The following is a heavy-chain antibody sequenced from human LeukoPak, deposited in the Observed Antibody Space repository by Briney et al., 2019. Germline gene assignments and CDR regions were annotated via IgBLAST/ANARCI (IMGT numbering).Heavy chain of an antibody. CDR1: AFTLSSYA. Sequence: GASLTLACPASAFTLSSYAMSWVRPAPGKGLEWVSAISTSGGNTFYANSVKGRFTISRDNSKNTLYLQMNSLKAEDTAVYYCVNGGNEATMIVVISEFDYWGQGTLVTVSS. D-gene: IGHD3-22*01. CDR3: VNGGNEATMIVVISEFDY. V-gene: IGHV3-23*01. CDR2: ISTSGGNT. J-gene: IGHJ4*02.